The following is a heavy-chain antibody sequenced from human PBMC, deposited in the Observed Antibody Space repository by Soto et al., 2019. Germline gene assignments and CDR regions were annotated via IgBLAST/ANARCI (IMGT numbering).Heavy chain of an antibody. J-gene: IGHJ4*02. D-gene: IGHD2-2*01. CDR2: ISGSGGST. CDR3: AKDSIGYCISTSCYSFDY. Sequence: EVQLLESGGGLVQPGGSLRLSCAASGFTFSNYAMSWVRQAPGKGLEWVSGISGSGGSTDYADSVKGRFTISRDNSKNTLYLQMNSLRAEDTAVYYCAKDSIGYCISTSCYSFDYWGQGTLVTVSS. CDR1: GFTFSNYA. V-gene: IGHV3-23*01.